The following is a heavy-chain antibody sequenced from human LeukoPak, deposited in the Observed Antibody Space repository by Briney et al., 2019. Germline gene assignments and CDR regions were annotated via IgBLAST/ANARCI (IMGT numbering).Heavy chain of an antibody. Sequence: ASVKVSCKASGYTFTSYGISWMRQAPGQGLEWVGWISTYNGNTDYPQKLQGRVTLTTDTSTSTAYMELRSLRSDDTAVYYCSRDGGLYWGQGTLVTASS. D-gene: IGHD3-16*01. CDR3: SRDGGLY. V-gene: IGHV1-18*01. CDR2: ISTYNGNT. CDR1: GYTFTSYG. J-gene: IGHJ4*02.